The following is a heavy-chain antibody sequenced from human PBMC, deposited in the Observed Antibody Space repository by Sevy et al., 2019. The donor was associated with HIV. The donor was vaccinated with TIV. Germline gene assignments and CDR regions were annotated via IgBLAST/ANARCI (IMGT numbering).Heavy chain of an antibody. J-gene: IGHJ6*02. CDR3: VRDQKGQYSAYDGAGYDGTDV. D-gene: IGHD5-12*01. V-gene: IGHV3-21*01. CDR2: ISSTSNYI. CDR1: GFSFDTFS. Sequence: GGSLRLSCAASGFSFDTFSMNWVRQRPEKGLEWVSSISSTSNYIFYADSVKGRFTISRVNAKDSLYLQMNSLRAEDTAVYYCVRDQKGQYSAYDGAGYDGTDVWGPGTTVTVSS.